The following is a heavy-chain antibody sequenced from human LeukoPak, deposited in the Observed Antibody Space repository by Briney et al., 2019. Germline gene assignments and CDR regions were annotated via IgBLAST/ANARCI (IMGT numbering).Heavy chain of an antibody. CDR3: AKDQGLPGYYYYMGV. V-gene: IGHV3-23*01. CDR2: ISGSGGST. CDR1: GFTFSNYV. Sequence: PGGSLRLSCAASGFTFSNYVTSWVRQAPGKGLEWVSAISGSGGSTYYADSVKGRFTISRDNSKNTLYLQMNSLRAEDTAVYYCAKDQGLPGYYYYMGVWGKGTTVTVSS. D-gene: IGHD5/OR15-5a*01. J-gene: IGHJ6*03.